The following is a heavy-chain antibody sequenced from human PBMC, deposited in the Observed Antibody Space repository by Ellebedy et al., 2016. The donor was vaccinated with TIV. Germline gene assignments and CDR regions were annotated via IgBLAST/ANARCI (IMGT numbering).Heavy chain of an antibody. V-gene: IGHV3-74*01. CDR1: GFTFSTYY. J-gene: IGHJ4*02. CDR3: AREYSESYYFDY. CDR2: IYSAGSTP. Sequence: GESLKISCAASGFTFSTYYMHWVRQAPGKGLVWVSRIYSAGSTPTYADSVKGRFTISRDNAKNTLFLQMNSLRAEDTAVYYCAREYSESYYFDYWGQGTLVTVSS. D-gene: IGHD1-26*01.